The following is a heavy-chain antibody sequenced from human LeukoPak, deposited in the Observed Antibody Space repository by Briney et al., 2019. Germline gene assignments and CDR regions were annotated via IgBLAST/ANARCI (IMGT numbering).Heavy chain of an antibody. J-gene: IGHJ3*02. CDR1: GGTFSSYA. CDR2: IIPIFGTA. V-gene: IGHV1-69*05. CDR3: AIEGATIDAFDI. D-gene: IGHD3-16*01. Sequence: GASVKVSCKASGGTFSSYAISWVRQAPGQGLEWMGGIIPIFGTANYAQKFQGRVTITTDESTSTAYMELSSLRSEDTAVYYYAIEGATIDAFDIWGQGTMVTVSS.